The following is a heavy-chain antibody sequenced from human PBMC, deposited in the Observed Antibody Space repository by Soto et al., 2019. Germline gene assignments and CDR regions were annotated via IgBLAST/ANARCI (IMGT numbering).Heavy chain of an antibody. V-gene: IGHV4-34*01. CDR1: GGSFSGYY. Sequence: SQTMCLTCAVYGGSFSGYYCSCIRQHTGKGLEWIGEINHSGSTNYNPSLKSRVTISVDTSKNQFSLKLSSVTAADTAVYYCARDSSSGWYYLAYWGQGTLVTVSS. CDR3: ARDSSSGWYYLAY. D-gene: IGHD6-19*01. CDR2: INHSGST. J-gene: IGHJ4*02.